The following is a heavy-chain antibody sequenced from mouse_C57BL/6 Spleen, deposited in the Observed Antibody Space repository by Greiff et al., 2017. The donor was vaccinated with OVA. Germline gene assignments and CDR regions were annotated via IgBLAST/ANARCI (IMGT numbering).Heavy chain of an antibody. CDR2: ISDGGSYT. D-gene: IGHD1-1*01. V-gene: IGHV5-4*01. CDR1: GFTFSSYA. Sequence: EVKVVESGGGLVKPGGSLKLSCAASGFTFSSYAMSWVRQTPEKRLEWVATISDGGSYTYYPDNVKGRFTISRDNAKNNLYLQMGHLKSEDTAMYYCARDQDYGSSPAWFAYWGQGTLVTVSA. CDR3: ARDQDYGSSPAWFAY. J-gene: IGHJ3*01.